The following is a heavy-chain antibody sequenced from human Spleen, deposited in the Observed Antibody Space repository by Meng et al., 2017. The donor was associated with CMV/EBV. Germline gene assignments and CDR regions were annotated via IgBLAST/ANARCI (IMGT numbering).Heavy chain of an antibody. D-gene: IGHD2-2*01. Sequence: QGPLVESGAEVKKPGASVKVSCKASGYTFTSYGISWVRQAPGQGLEWMGWISAYNGNTNYAQKLQGRVTMTTDTSTSTAYMELRSLRSDDTAVYYCASASEGYCSSTSCPPDYWGQGTLVTVSS. CDR2: ISAYNGNT. CDR1: GYTFTSYG. V-gene: IGHV1-18*01. CDR3: ASASEGYCSSTSCPPDY. J-gene: IGHJ4*02.